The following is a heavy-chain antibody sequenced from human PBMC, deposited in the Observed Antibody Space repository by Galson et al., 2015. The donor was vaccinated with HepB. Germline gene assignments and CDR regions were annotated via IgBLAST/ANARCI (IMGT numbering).Heavy chain of an antibody. CDR2: LYYSGNN. CDR3: ARGAGWYNY. CDR1: GVSISRGY. V-gene: IGHV4-59*01. J-gene: IGHJ4*02. Sequence: SPTCTVSGVSISRGYWSWLRQPPGKGLGWIGYLYYSGNNRYNPSLKSRVTILVDTSKNQFSLNLSSVTAADTAVYYCARGAGWYNYWGQGTLVTVSP. D-gene: IGHD6-19*01.